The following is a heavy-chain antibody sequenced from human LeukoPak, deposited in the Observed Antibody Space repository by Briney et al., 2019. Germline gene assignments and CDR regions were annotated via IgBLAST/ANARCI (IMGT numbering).Heavy chain of an antibody. V-gene: IGHV3-33*01. Sequence: GGSLRLSCAASGFTFSSYGMHWVRQAPGKGLEWVAVIWYDGSNKYYADSVKGRFTISRDNPKNTLYLQMNSLRAEDTAVYYYGGDLGYGGSFYYWGQGTLVTVSS. CDR3: GGDLGYGGSFYY. J-gene: IGHJ4*02. CDR2: IWYDGSNK. CDR1: GFTFSSYG. D-gene: IGHD5-12*01.